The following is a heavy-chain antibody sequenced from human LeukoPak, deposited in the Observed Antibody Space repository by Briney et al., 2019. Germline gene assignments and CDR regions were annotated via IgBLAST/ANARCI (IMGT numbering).Heavy chain of an antibody. CDR2: IYYSGTT. CDR3: ARVPYCTNGVCYRRWYFDL. V-gene: IGHV4-59*01. D-gene: IGHD2-8*01. CDR1: SDSINSYY. Sequence: PSETLSLTCTVSSDSINSYYWSWIRQPPGKGLEWIGYIYYSGTTNYNPSLKSRITISIDTSKNQFSLKLSSATAADTAVYYCARVPYCTNGVCYRRWYFDLWGRGTLVTVSS. J-gene: IGHJ2*01.